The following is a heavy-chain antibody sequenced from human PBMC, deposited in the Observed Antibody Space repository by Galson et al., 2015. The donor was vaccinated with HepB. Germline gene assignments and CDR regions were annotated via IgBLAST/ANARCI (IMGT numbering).Heavy chain of an antibody. D-gene: IGHD3-10*01. Sequence: SLRLSCAASGFTFSNAWMSWVRQAPGKGLEWVGRIKSKTDGGTTDYAAPVKGRFTISRDDSKNTLYLQMNSLKTEDTAVYYCTAMGSGSYLGLGYYYGMDVWGQGITVTVSS. CDR2: IKSKTDGGTT. CDR1: GFTFSNAW. CDR3: TAMGSGSYLGLGYYYGMDV. V-gene: IGHV3-15*01. J-gene: IGHJ6*02.